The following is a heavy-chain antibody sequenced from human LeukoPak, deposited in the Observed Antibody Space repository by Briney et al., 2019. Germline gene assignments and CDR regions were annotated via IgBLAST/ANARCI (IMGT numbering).Heavy chain of an antibody. D-gene: IGHD6-13*01. CDR2: ISYGGSNK. CDR1: GFTFRSYD. CDR3: AKDSEIAAAGSYWYFDL. Sequence: PGGSLRLSCAASGFTFRSYDMHWVRQAPGKGLQWVAVISYGGSNKYHTDSVKGRFTISRDNSKNTLYLQMNSLRAEDTAVYYCAKDSEIAAAGSYWYFDLWGRGTLVTVSS. J-gene: IGHJ2*01. V-gene: IGHV3-30*18.